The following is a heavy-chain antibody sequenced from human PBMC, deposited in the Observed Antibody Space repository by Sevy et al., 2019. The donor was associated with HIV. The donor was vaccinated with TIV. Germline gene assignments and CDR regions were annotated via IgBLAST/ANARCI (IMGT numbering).Heavy chain of an antibody. J-gene: IGHJ5*02. V-gene: IGHV4-31*03. D-gene: IGHD2-2*01. CDR3: ARMAADYDSYCSSTSCYRPTPWFDP. Sequence: SETLSLTCTVSGGSISSGGYYWNWIRQHPGKGLEWIGYIYYSGSTYYNPSLKSRVTISVDTSKNQFSLKLSSVTAADTAVYYCARMAADYDSYCSSTSCYRPTPWFDPWGQGTLVTVSS. CDR2: IYYSGST. CDR1: GGSISSGGYY.